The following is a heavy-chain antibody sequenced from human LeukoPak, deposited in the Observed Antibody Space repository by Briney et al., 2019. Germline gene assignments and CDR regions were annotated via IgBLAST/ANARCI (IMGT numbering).Heavy chain of an antibody. Sequence: GGSLRLSCEASGFTFSSYAMHWVSQAPGKGLEYVSAISSNGGSTYYANSVKGRFTISRDNSKNTLYLQMGSLRAEDMAVYYCARVGYYYDSSPPDYWGQGTLVTVSS. CDR3: ARVGYYYDSSPPDY. D-gene: IGHD3-22*01. CDR1: GFTFSSYA. CDR2: ISSNGGST. V-gene: IGHV3-64*01. J-gene: IGHJ4*02.